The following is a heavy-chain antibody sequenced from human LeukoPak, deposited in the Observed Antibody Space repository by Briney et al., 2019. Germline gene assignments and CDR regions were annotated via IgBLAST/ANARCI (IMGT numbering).Heavy chain of an antibody. CDR2: IYSGGNT. Sequence: HPGGSLRLSCAASGFTFSSYAMSWVRQAPGKGLEWVSLIYSGGNTYYADSVKGRFTISRDNAKNSLYLQMNSLRAEDTAMYYCARGSGGSDYWGQGTLVTVSS. V-gene: IGHV3-66*01. D-gene: IGHD2-15*01. J-gene: IGHJ4*02. CDR3: ARGSGGSDY. CDR1: GFTFSSYA.